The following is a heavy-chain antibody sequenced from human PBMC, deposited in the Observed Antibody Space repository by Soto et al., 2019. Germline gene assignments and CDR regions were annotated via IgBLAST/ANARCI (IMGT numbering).Heavy chain of an antibody. D-gene: IGHD3-16*02. CDR3: AGGLTFGGVIVIPH. CDR1: GYSISRGSY. J-gene: IGHJ4*02. V-gene: IGHV4-38-2*01. CDR2: IYHSGST. Sequence: SETLSLTCAVSGYSISRGSYWGWIRQPPGKGLEWIGSIYHSGSTYYNTSLKSRVTISVDTSKNQFSLKLTSVTAADTAVYYCAGGLTFGGVIVIPHWGQGTMVTVSS.